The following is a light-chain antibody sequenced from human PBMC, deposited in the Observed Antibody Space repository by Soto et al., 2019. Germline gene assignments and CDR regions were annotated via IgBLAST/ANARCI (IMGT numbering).Light chain of an antibody. Sequence: DIQMTQSPSSVSASVGDRVTITCRASQGISSLLAWYQQKPGKAPNLLIHTASSLQSGVPSRFSGSGSGTNFSLTISSLQPEDFATYYCQQANSFPLTFGGGTKVEIK. CDR1: QGISSL. CDR2: TAS. J-gene: IGKJ4*01. V-gene: IGKV1-12*01. CDR3: QQANSFPLT.